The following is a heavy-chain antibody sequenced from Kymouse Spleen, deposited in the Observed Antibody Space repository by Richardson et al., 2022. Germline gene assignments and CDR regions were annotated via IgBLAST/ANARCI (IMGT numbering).Heavy chain of an antibody. CDR3: AKKGEYSSSSPVGYFDY. V-gene: IGHV3-23*04. CDR1: GFTFSSYA. Sequence: EVQLVESGGGLVQPGGSLRLSCAASGFTFSSYAMSWVRQAPGKGLEWVSAISGSGGSTYYADSVKGRFTISRDNSKNTLYLQMNSLRAEDTAVYYCAKKGEYSSSSPVGYFDYWGQGTLVTVSS. D-gene: IGHD6-6*01. CDR2: ISGSGGST. J-gene: IGHJ4*02.